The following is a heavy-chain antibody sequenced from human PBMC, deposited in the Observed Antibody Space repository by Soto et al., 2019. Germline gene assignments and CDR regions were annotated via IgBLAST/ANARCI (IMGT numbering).Heavy chain of an antibody. J-gene: IGHJ4*02. D-gene: IGHD4-17*01. V-gene: IGHV1-69*13. Sequence: SVKVSCKASGGTFSSYAISWERQAPGQGLEWMGGIIPIFGTANYAQKFQGRVTITADESTSTAYMELSSLRSEDTAVYYCARTTVNNYYFDYWGQGTLVTVSS. CDR2: IIPIFGTA. CDR3: ARTTVNNYYFDY. CDR1: GGTFSSYA.